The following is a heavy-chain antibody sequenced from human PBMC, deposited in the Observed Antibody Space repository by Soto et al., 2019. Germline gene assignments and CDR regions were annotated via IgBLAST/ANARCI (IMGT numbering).Heavy chain of an antibody. CDR1: GYTFTSYG. J-gene: IGHJ6*02. CDR2: ISAYNGNT. D-gene: IGHD3-9*01. Sequence: QVQLVQSGAEVKKPGASVKVSCNASGYTFTSYGISWVRQAPGQGLEWMGGISAYNGNTNYAQKLQGIVSMTTDTSTSTANMELRSLRSDDTAVYYCASGNDRAPYYYNGMDVWGQGSTVTVS. V-gene: IGHV1-18*01. CDR3: ASGNDRAPYYYNGMDV.